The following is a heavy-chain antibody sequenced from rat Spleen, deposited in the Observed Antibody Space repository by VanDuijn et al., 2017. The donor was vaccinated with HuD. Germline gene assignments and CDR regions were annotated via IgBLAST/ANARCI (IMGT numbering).Heavy chain of an antibody. CDR3: ARGAGYVLDA. CDR2: INGAGST. D-gene: IGHD1-4*01. J-gene: IGHJ4*01. V-gene: IGHV3-3*01. CDR1: VYSITSSYR. Sequence: EVQLQESGPGLVKPSQSLSLTCSVTVYSITSSYRWNWIRKFPGNKLEWMGYINGAGSTNYNPSLKSRISITLDTSKNQFFLQLNSVTTEDTATYYCARGAGYVLDAWGQGASVTVSS.